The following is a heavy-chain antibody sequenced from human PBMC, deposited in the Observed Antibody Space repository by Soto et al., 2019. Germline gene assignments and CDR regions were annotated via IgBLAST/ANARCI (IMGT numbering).Heavy chain of an antibody. D-gene: IGHD3-22*01. CDR1: GFTFSSYA. Sequence: GGSLRLSCAASGFTFSSYAMSWVRQAPGKGLEWVSAISGSGGSTYYADSVKGRFTISRDNSKNTLYLQMNSLRAEDTAVYYCARGRTYYYDSSGYFTPWFDPWGQGTLVTSPQ. J-gene: IGHJ5*02. V-gene: IGHV3-23*01. CDR3: ARGRTYYYDSSGYFTPWFDP. CDR2: ISGSGGST.